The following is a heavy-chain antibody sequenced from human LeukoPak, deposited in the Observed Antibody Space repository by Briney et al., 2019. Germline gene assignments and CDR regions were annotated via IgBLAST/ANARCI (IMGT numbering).Heavy chain of an antibody. J-gene: IGHJ4*02. V-gene: IGHV3-11*04. CDR1: GSTFSDYY. D-gene: IGHD3-10*01. CDR3: ARGLNYYGSGRQQLLLDY. Sequence: GGSLRLSCAASGSTFSDYYMSWIRQAPGKGLEWVSYISSSGSTIYYADSVKGRFTISRDNAKNSLYLQMNSLRAEDAAVYYCARGLNYYGSGRQQLLLDYWGQGTLVTVSS. CDR2: ISSSGSTI.